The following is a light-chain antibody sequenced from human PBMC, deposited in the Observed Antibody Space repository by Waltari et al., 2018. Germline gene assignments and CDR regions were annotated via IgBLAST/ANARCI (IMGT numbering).Light chain of an antibody. CDR3: QLYSSYSGYSGT. J-gene: IGKJ1*01. CDR2: RAS. CDR1: QSISDR. V-gene: IGKV1-5*03. Sequence: DVQMTQSPSTVSAFAGDRVTITCRASQSISDRLAWYQQKPGKAPKLLIYRASSLETGVPSRFSGSGSGAEFTLTISSLQPDDFATYYCQLYSSYSGYSGTFGQGTKVEIK.